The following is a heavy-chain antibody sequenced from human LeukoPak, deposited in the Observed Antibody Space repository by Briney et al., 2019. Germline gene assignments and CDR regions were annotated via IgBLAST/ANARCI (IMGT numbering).Heavy chain of an antibody. V-gene: IGHV5-51*01. D-gene: IGHD4-17*01. CDR3: ARASGDGRFDY. CDR1: GYNFMTYW. J-gene: IGHJ4*02. CDR2: IYPGESDI. Sequence: GESLQISCKVSGYNFMTYWIGWVRQMPGKGLEWMGIIYPGESDIRYSPSFQGQVTISADKSISTAYLRWSSLKASDTAIYYCARASGDGRFDYWGQGTLVTVSS.